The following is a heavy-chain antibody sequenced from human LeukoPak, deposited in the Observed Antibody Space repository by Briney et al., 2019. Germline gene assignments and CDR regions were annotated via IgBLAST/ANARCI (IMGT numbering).Heavy chain of an antibody. CDR3: ARSLQSYDSSGYLWEFDY. D-gene: IGHD3-22*01. J-gene: IGHJ4*02. CDR1: GYTVTGSY. CDR2: INPNSGGT. Sequence: ALVKVSCKASGYTVTGSYMHWVRQAAGQGLAWMEWINPNSGGTNYAQTFQGWVTMTRDTSISTAYMELSRLRSDDTAVYYCARSLQSYDSSGYLWEFDYWGQGTLVTVSS. V-gene: IGHV1-2*04.